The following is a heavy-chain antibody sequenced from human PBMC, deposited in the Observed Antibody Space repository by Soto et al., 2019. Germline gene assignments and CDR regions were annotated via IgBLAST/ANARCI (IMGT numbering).Heavy chain of an antibody. CDR3: ASLAGAKEGFDS. CDR2: TRNKANSYTT. Sequence: EVQLVESGGGLVQPGGSLRLSCAAAGLILSDHYMDWVRQAPGKGLEWVGRTRNKANSYTTEYVASVKGRFTISRDDSKNSLYLQMNSLKPEDTAVYYCASLAGAKEGFDSWGQGTLVTVSS. CDR1: GLILSDHY. J-gene: IGHJ4*02. D-gene: IGHD1-26*01. V-gene: IGHV3-72*01.